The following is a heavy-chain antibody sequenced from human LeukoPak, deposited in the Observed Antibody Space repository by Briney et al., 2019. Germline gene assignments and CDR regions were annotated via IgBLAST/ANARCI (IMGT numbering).Heavy chain of an antibody. CDR2: IYTSGST. Sequence: PSETLSLTCTVSGGSISSYYWSWIRQPAGKGLEWIGRIYTSGSTNYSPSLKSRVTISVDTSKNQFSLKLSSVTAADTAVYYCARRYYDFWSGYYVDYWGQGTLVTVSS. D-gene: IGHD3-3*01. J-gene: IGHJ4*02. V-gene: IGHV4-4*07. CDR1: GGSISSYY. CDR3: ARRYYDFWSGYYVDY.